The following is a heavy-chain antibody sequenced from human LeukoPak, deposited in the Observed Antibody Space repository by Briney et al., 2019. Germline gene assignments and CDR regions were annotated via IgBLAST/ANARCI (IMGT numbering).Heavy chain of an antibody. D-gene: IGHD4-11*01. CDR2: ISAYNGNT. CDR1: GYTFISYG. Sequence: ASVKVSCKASGYTFISYGISWVRQAPGQGLEWMGWISAYNGNTNYAQKLQGRVTMTTDTSTSTAYMELRSLRSDDTAVYYCARDVQYSNYGNWFDPWGQGTLVTVSS. CDR3: ARDVQYSNYGNWFDP. J-gene: IGHJ5*02. V-gene: IGHV1-18*01.